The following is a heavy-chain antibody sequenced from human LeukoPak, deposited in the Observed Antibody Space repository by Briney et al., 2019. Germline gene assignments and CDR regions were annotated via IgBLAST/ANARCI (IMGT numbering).Heavy chain of an antibody. CDR1: GFRFSSYV. CDR3: AREMGSVYFDY. CDR2: VSYDGSNK. Sequence: PGRSLRLSCTASGFRFSSYVIHWVRQTPGKGLEWVALVSYDGSNKDYADSVKGRFTISRDNSKNTVYLQINSLRAEDTAVYYCAREMGSVYFDYWGQGTLVTVSS. V-gene: IGHV3-33*01. D-gene: IGHD3-10*01. J-gene: IGHJ4*02.